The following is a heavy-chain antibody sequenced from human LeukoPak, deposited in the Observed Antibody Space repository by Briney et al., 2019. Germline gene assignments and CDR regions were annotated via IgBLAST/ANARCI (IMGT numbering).Heavy chain of an antibody. V-gene: IGHV1-8*01. CDR2: MNPNSGNT. D-gene: IGHD3-22*01. Sequence: ASVKVSCEASGYTFTSYDINWVRQATGQGLEWMGWMNPNSGNTGYAQKFQGRVTMTRNTSISTAYMELSSLRSEDTAVYYCARDITYYYDSSGYIDAFDIWGQGTMVTVSS. CDR1: GYTFTSYD. J-gene: IGHJ3*02. CDR3: ARDITYYYDSSGYIDAFDI.